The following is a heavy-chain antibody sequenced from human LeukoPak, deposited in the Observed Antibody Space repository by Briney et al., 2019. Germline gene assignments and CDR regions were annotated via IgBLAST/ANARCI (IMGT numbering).Heavy chain of an antibody. CDR2: IYPGDSDT. CDR1: GYSFTSYW. Sequence: GESLKISCKGSGYSFTSYWIGWVRQMPGKGLEWMGIIYPGDSDTRYSPSFQGQVTISADKSISTAYLQWSSLKASDTAMYYCARAYYDFWGGTPHAFDIWGQGTMVTVSS. J-gene: IGHJ3*02. CDR3: ARAYYDFWGGTPHAFDI. V-gene: IGHV5-51*01. D-gene: IGHD3-3*01.